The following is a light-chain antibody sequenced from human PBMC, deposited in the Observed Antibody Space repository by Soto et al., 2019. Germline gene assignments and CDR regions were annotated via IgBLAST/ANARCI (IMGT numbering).Light chain of an antibody. CDR3: QHRYNWPLT. J-gene: IGKJ4*01. V-gene: IGKV3-11*01. CDR2: DAY. Sequence: ELVLTQSPATLSLSPGEKAILSCRASQDINTYLGWYQQKPGQPPRLLIYDAYNRASGIPARFSGSGSGTDFTLTIETLESEDFAIYYCQHRYNWPLTFGAGTKVDIK. CDR1: QDINTY.